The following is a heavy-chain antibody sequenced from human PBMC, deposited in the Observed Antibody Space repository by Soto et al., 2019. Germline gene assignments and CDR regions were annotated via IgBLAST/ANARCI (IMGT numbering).Heavy chain of an antibody. J-gene: IGHJ6*03. Sequence: EVQVVESGGGLVKPGGSLRLSCAASGFTFTNYFMNWVRQAPGKGLEWVSSNSSSSSYIYYADSVKGRFTISRDNAKSSLYLQMNSLRAEDTAVYYCFMMRFNYDYMDVWGKGTTVTVS. CDR1: GFTFTNYF. V-gene: IGHV3-21*01. CDR2: NSSSSSYI. D-gene: IGHD3-16*01. CDR3: FMMRFNYDYMDV.